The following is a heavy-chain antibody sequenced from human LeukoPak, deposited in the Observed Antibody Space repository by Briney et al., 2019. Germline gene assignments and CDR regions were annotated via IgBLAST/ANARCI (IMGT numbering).Heavy chain of an antibody. CDR3: ARAQSLTAPAGTFANS. V-gene: IGHV1-2*02. J-gene: IGHJ4*02. CDR2: INPNSGDT. D-gene: IGHD6-13*01. Sequence: ASVKVSCKACGYTFTGYFLHWVRRAPGHGFEWMGWINPNSGDTSYTQTFQGKVTMTRHTSISTAYMELSSLRSDDTAVYYCARAQSLTAPAGTFANSWGQGTLVTVSS. CDR1: GYTFTGYF.